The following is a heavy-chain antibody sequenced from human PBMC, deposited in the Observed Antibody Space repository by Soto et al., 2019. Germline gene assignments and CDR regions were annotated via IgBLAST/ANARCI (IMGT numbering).Heavy chain of an antibody. CDR1: GGSFSGYY. CDR3: ARAPLGYCISTSCGYGTFDI. D-gene: IGHD2-2*01. J-gene: IGHJ3*02. CDR2: INHSGST. V-gene: IGHV4-34*01. Sequence: SETLSLTCAVYGGSFSGYYWSWIRQPPGKGLEWIGEINHSGSTNYNPSLKSRVTISVDTSKNQFSLKLSSVTAADTAVYYCARAPLGYCISTSCGYGTFDIWGQGTMVTVSS.